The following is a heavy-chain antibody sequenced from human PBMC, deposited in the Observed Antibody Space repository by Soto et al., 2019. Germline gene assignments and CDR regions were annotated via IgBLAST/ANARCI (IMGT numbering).Heavy chain of an antibody. Sequence: QVQLVESGGGVVQPGRSLRLSCAASGFTISDNGMHWVRQAPGKGLEWVAVIWYDGTTKYYADSVKGRFTVSRDDSKNPLYLQLNSPRAEDMAVYYCASDIGRTRSGMYFDYWGQGTLVTVSS. CDR1: GFTISDNG. D-gene: IGHD3-3*01. J-gene: IGHJ4*02. CDR3: ASDIGRTRSGMYFDY. V-gene: IGHV3-33*01. CDR2: IWYDGTTK.